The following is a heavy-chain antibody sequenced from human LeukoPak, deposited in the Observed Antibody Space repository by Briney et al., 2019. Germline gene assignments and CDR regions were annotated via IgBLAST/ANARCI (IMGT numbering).Heavy chain of an antibody. CDR3: AAIDY. CDR2: INHSGST. Sequence: PAETLSLTCTVSGGSISSYYGSWIRQTPGKGLEGIGEINHSGSTNYNPALKSRVTISVDTSQNQFSLKLTSVTAADTAVYYCAAIDYWGQGPLVTVSS. J-gene: IGHJ4*02. V-gene: IGHV4-34*01. CDR1: GGSISSYY.